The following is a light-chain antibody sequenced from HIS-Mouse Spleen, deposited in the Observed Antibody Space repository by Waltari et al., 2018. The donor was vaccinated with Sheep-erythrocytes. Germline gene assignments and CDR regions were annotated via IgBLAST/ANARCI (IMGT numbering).Light chain of an antibody. CDR3: QAWDSSLYV. CDR1: SSDVGSYNL. J-gene: IGLJ1*01. V-gene: IGLV2-14*02. Sequence: GSPGQSITISCTGTSSDVGSYNLVSWYQQHPGKAPKLMIYEGSKRPSGVSNRFSGSNSGNTATLTISGTQAMDEADYYCQAWDSSLYVFGTGTKVTVL. CDR2: EGS.